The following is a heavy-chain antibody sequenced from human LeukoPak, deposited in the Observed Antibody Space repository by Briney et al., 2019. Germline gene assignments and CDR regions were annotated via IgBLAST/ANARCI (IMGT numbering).Heavy chain of an antibody. CDR1: GDSISGYY. Sequence: SETLSLTCNVSGDSISGYYWNWIRQPAGKGLEWIGRMYTTGSTSYNPSLASRVTMSVDTSKNQFSLNLNSVTAADTAFYYCARGRAYYDSSGLFNYWGQGILVTASS. CDR3: ARGRAYYDSSGLFNY. CDR2: MYTTGST. D-gene: IGHD3-22*01. J-gene: IGHJ4*02. V-gene: IGHV4-4*07.